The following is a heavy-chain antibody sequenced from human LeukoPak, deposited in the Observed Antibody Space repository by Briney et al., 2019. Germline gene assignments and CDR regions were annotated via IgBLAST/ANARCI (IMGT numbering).Heavy chain of an antibody. V-gene: IGHV1-2*02. CDR3: ARVGREADSSFMDYYYYMDV. D-gene: IGHD6-19*01. CDR2: INPNSGAT. Sequence: ASVKVSCKASGYTFTSYAMNWVRQAPGQGLEWMGWINPNSGATNYAQKFQGRVTMTRDTSISTASMELSRLRSDDTAVYYCARVGREADSSFMDYYYYMDVWGKGTTVTVSS. J-gene: IGHJ6*03. CDR1: GYTFTSYA.